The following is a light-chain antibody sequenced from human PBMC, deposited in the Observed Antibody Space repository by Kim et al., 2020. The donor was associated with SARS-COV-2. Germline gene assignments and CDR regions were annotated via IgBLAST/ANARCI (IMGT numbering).Light chain of an antibody. CDR2: AAS. Sequence: DIQMTQSPSSLSASVGDRVTITCRASQTIRNYLNWYQQKPGEAPKVLIYAASSLQSGVPTRFSGSGSGTDFTLTISSLQTEDFATYYCQQSYSTPRLTFGGGTKVDIK. J-gene: IGKJ4*01. CDR3: QQSYSTPRLT. V-gene: IGKV1-39*01. CDR1: QTIRNY.